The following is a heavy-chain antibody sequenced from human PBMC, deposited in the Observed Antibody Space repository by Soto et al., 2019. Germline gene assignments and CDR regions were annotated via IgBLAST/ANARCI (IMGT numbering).Heavy chain of an antibody. D-gene: IGHD2-8*02. J-gene: IGHJ4*02. V-gene: IGHV4-59*01. Sequence: SETLSLTCTVSGGSISSYYWSWIRQPPGKGLEWIGYIYYSGSTNYNPSLKSRVTISVDTSKNQFSLKLSSVTAADTAVYYGATDRPTGSFDYWGQGTMVTVSS. CDR2: IYYSGST. CDR3: ATDRPTGSFDY. CDR1: GGSISSYY.